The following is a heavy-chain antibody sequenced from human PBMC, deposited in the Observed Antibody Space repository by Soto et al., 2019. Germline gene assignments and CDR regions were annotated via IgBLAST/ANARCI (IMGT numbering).Heavy chain of an antibody. D-gene: IGHD3-9*01. Sequence: PSETLSLTCAVYGGSFSGYYWSWIRQPPGKGLEWIGEINHSGNTNYNPSLKSRVTISVDKSKNQFSLKLSSVTAADTAVYYCGIQGLSYFAWSPPPLYYRNVGGKGTRVTVSS. CDR2: INHSGNT. CDR1: GGSFSGYY. J-gene: IGHJ6*03. V-gene: IGHV4-34*01. CDR3: GIQGLSYFAWSPPPLYYRNV.